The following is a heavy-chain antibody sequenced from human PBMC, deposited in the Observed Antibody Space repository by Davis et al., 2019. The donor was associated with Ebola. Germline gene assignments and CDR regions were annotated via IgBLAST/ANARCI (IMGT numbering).Heavy chain of an antibody. D-gene: IGHD3-3*01. CDR1: GFNFGTFA. CDR2: ISGRRPST. J-gene: IGHJ6*04. Sequence: GGSLRLSCVASGFNFGTFAMSWARQAPGKGLECVSAISGRRPSTYYADSVKGRFTISRDNSKKTMYLQMNSLRGEDTAVYYCARSGLSFGVVKYHYGMDAWGKGTTVTVSS. V-gene: IGHV3-23*01. CDR3: ARSGLSFGVVKYHYGMDA.